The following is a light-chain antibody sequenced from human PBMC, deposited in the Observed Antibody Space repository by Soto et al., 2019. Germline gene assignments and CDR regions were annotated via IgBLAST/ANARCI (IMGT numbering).Light chain of an antibody. J-gene: IGKJ1*01. Sequence: EIVMTQSPATRSVSPGERATLSCRASQSVSSNLAWYQQKPGQAPRLLIYGASTRATGIPARFSGSGSGTEFTLTISSLQSEDFAVYYCQQYNNWPGTFGQGTKVDI. CDR1: QSVSSN. V-gene: IGKV3-15*01. CDR2: GAS. CDR3: QQYNNWPGT.